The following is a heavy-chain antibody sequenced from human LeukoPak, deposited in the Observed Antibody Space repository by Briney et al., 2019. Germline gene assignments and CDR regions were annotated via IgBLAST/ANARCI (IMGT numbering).Heavy chain of an antibody. CDR2: IYHSGST. Sequence: PSETLSLTCTVSGGSISSGGYYWSWVRQPPGKGLEWIGEIYHSGSTNYNPSLKSRVTISVDKSKNQFSLKLSSVTAADTAVYYCARVEGYDILTGYSNDAFDIWGQGTMVTVSS. J-gene: IGHJ3*02. CDR1: GGSISSGGYY. CDR3: ARVEGYDILTGYSNDAFDI. V-gene: IGHV4-39*07. D-gene: IGHD3-9*01.